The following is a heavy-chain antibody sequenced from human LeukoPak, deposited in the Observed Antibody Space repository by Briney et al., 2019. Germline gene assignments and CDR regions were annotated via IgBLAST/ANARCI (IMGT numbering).Heavy chain of an antibody. J-gene: IGHJ4*02. D-gene: IGHD3-10*01. CDR2: IYSGGST. CDR1: GFTVSSNY. V-gene: IGHV3-66*01. CDR3: AKELDTMVRGVINFDY. Sequence: PGGSLRLSCAASGFTVSSNYMSWVRQAPGKGLEWVSVIYSGGSTYYADSVKGRFTISRDNSKNTLYLQMNSLRAEDTAVYYCAKELDTMVRGVINFDYWGQGTLVTVSS.